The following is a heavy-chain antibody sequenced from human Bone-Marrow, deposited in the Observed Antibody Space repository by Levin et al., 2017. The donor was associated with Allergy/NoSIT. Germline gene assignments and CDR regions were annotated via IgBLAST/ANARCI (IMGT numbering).Heavy chain of an antibody. CDR3: AHDKPGIGFDP. V-gene: IGHV2-5*01. D-gene: IGHD2-21*01. CDR1: GFSLSTNRVG. Sequence: SGPTLVKPTQTLTLTCTFSGFSLSTNRVGVAWVRQPPGKALEWLALIYGNDDKHYSPSLRSWLSITKDTSKNQVVLTMTNVDPVDTATYYCAHDKPGIGFDPWGQGTLVTVSS. J-gene: IGHJ5*02. CDR2: IYGNDDK.